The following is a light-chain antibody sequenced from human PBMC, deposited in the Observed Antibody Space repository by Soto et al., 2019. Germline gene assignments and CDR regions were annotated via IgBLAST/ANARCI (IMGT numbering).Light chain of an antibody. Sequence: DIQMTQSPSSLSASVGDRVTITRRASQSISSYLNWYQQKPGKAPKLLIYAASSLQSGVPSRFSGSGSGTDFTLTISSLQPEDFATYYCQQANTFPLTFGQGTRLEIK. CDR3: QQANTFPLT. J-gene: IGKJ5*01. CDR2: AAS. CDR1: QSISSY. V-gene: IGKV1-39*01.